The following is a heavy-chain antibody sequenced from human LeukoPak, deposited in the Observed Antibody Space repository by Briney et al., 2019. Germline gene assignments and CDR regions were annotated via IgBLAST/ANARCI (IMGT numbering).Heavy chain of an antibody. D-gene: IGHD2-2*01. CDR3: ARDGRYCSSSSCYDRNYYYGMDV. J-gene: IGHJ6*02. V-gene: IGHV3-33*01. CDR2: IWNDGSNK. CDR1: GFTFSSYG. Sequence: GGSLRLSCAASGFTFSSYGMHWVRQAPGKGREWVAIIWNDGSNKYYADSVEGRFTISRDNSKNTLYLQMNSLRAEDTAVYYCARDGRYCSSSSCYDRNYYYGMDVWGQGTTVTVFS.